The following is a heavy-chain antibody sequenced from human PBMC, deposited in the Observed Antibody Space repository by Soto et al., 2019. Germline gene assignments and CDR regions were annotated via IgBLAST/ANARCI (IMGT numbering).Heavy chain of an antibody. Sequence: SQTLSLTCAISGDSVSSNSASWNWIRQPPSRGLEWLGRTYYRSKWYSDYAVSVKSRITINPDTSKNQFSLQLNSVTTEDTAVYYCARGYSGSMDVWGQGTTVTVSS. J-gene: IGHJ6*02. CDR2: TYYRSKWYS. CDR3: ARGYSGSMDV. CDR1: GDSVSSNSAS. D-gene: IGHD5-12*01. V-gene: IGHV6-1*01.